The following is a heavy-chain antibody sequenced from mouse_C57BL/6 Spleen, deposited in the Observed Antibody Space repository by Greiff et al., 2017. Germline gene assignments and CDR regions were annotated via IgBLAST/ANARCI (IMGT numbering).Heavy chain of an antibody. Sequence: QVQLQQPGAELVKPGASVKLSCKASGYTFTSYWMHWVKQRPGQGLEWIGMIHPNSGSTNNNEKFKSKATLTVDKSSSTAYMQLSSLTSEDSAVYYCSTNGENYFDYWGQGTTLTVSS. D-gene: IGHD4-1*01. CDR1: GYTFTSYW. V-gene: IGHV1-64*01. CDR2: IHPNSGST. J-gene: IGHJ2*01. CDR3: STNGENYFDY.